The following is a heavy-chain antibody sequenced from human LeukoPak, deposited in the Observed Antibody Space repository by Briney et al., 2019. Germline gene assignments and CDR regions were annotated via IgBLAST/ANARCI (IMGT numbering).Heavy chain of an antibody. Sequence: SETLSLTCTVSGGSISSGSYYWRWIRQPAGKGLEWIGRIYTSGSTNYNPSLKSRVTISVDTSKNQFSLKLSSVTAADTAVYCCARGRAAAGSYYFDYWGQGTLVTVSS. CDR1: GGSISSGSYY. D-gene: IGHD6-13*01. J-gene: IGHJ4*02. V-gene: IGHV4-61*02. CDR2: IYTSGST. CDR3: ARGRAAAGSYYFDY.